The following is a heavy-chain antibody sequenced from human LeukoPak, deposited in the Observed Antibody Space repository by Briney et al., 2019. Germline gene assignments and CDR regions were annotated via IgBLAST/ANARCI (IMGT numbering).Heavy chain of an antibody. Sequence: GESLKIPCKGSGYSFTTYWIGWVRQMPGKGLEWMGIIYPGDSNNRYSPSFQGQVTISADRSISTAYLQWSSLKASDTAMYYCARRGGYCSGGSCWNDYWGQGTLVTVSS. CDR1: GYSFTTYW. D-gene: IGHD2-15*01. J-gene: IGHJ4*02. V-gene: IGHV5-51*01. CDR2: IYPGDSNN. CDR3: ARRGGYCSGGSCWNDY.